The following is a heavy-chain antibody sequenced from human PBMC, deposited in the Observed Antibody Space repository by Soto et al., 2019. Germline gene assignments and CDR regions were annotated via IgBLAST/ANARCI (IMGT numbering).Heavy chain of an antibody. CDR2: FDPEDGET. V-gene: IGHV1-24*01. J-gene: IGHJ4*02. Sequence: QVQLVQSGAEVKKPGASVKVSCKVSGYTLTELSMHCVRQAPGKGLEWMGGFDPEDGETIYAQKYQGRVTMTEDTSTDTAYMELSSLRSDDTAVYYCVGLGLWFGEYYFDYWGQGTLVTVSS. D-gene: IGHD3-10*01. CDR1: GYTLTELS. CDR3: VGLGLWFGEYYFDY.